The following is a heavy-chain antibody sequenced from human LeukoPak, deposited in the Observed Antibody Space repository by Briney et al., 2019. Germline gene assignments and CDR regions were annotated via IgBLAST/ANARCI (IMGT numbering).Heavy chain of an antibody. CDR3: ARLDYDFWSGYSLPDY. Sequence: GGSLRLSCTASGFTFSSYAMSWVRQAPGKGLEWVANIKQDGSEKYYVDSVKGRFTISRDNAKNSLYLQMNSLRAEDTAVYYCARLDYDFWSGYSLPDYWGQGTLVTVSS. CDR2: IKQDGSEK. CDR1: GFTFSSYA. V-gene: IGHV3-7*01. D-gene: IGHD3-3*01. J-gene: IGHJ4*02.